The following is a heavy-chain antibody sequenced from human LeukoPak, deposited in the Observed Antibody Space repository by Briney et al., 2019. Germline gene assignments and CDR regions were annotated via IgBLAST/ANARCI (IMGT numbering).Heavy chain of an antibody. J-gene: IGHJ4*02. D-gene: IGHD2-2*01. V-gene: IGHV3-30*18. CDR2: ISYDGTNK. Sequence: GGSLRLSCAASGLTFRSYDMHWVRQAPGKGLEWVAVISYDGTNKYYADSVKGRFTISRDNSKNTLYLQMNSLRAEDTAVYYCAKLGCSSTRCYINYWGQGTLVTVSS. CDR1: GLTFRSYD. CDR3: AKLGCSSTRCYINY.